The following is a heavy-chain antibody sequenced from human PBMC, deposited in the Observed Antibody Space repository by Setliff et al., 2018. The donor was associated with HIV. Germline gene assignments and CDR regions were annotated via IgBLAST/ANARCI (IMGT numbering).Heavy chain of an antibody. CDR3: ARFEVTTVTTRDY. CDR2: IYTNGRT. Sequence: SETLSLTCTVSGGSISSNSYYWSWIRQPAGKGLEWIGHIYTNGRTNYNPPLKSRVTISVDPSKNQFSLKLRSVTAADTAVYYCARFEVTTVTTRDYWGQGTLVTVSS. D-gene: IGHD4-17*01. J-gene: IGHJ4*02. CDR1: GGSISSNSYY. V-gene: IGHV4-61*09.